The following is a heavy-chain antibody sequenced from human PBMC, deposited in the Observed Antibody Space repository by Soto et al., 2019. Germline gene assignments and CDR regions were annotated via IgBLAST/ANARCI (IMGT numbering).Heavy chain of an antibody. CDR2: ISYDGSNK. Sequence: GGSLRLSCVASGFTFSSYGMHWVRQAPGKGLEWVAVISYDGSNKYYADSVKGRFTISRDNSKNTLYLQMNSLRAEDTAVYYCAREYYYDSSGYYGPPFAFDIWGQGTMVTVSS. D-gene: IGHD3-22*01. CDR1: GFTFSSYG. CDR3: AREYYYDSSGYYGPPFAFDI. V-gene: IGHV3-30*03. J-gene: IGHJ3*02.